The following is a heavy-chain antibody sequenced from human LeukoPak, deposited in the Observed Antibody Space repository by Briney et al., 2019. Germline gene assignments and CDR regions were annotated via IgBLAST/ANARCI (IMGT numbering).Heavy chain of an antibody. CDR3: AKDHCGGDCYLFDY. D-gene: IGHD2-21*02. J-gene: IGHJ4*02. V-gene: IGHV3-30*02. CDR2: IWYDGSNK. Sequence: GGSLRLSCAASGFTFSSYGMHWVRQAPGKGLEWVAVIWYDGSNKYYAASVKGRSTISRDNSKNTLYLQMNSLRAEDTAVYYCAKDHCGGDCYLFDYWGQGTLVTVSS. CDR1: GFTFSSYG.